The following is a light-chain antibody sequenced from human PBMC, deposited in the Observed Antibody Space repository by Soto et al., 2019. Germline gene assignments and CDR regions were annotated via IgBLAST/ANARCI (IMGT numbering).Light chain of an antibody. CDR2: ATS. J-gene: IGKJ5*01. CDR1: QNIDNY. V-gene: IGKV1-39*01. Sequence: DIQMTQSPSSLSASLGDRVTITCRASQNIDNYLNWYQHKPGKAPKLLIYATSTLQSGVPARFSGSGSGTEFTLTISSLEPEDFAVYYCQQRSNWPPTFGQGARLEIK. CDR3: QQRSNWPPT.